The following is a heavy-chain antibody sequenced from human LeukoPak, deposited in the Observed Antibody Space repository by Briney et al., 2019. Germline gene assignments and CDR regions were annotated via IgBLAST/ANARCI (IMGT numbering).Heavy chain of an antibody. Sequence: NSSETLSLTCTVSGDSISSSSYYWSWLRQPPGKGLEWIGYIYYSGSTNYNPSLKSRVTISGDTSKNQFSLRLSSVTAADTAVYYCARASYSYDINGWVPFDYWGQGTLVTVSS. CDR1: GDSISSSSYY. V-gene: IGHV4-61*05. CDR2: IYYSGST. D-gene: IGHD3-22*01. CDR3: ARASYSYDINGWVPFDY. J-gene: IGHJ4*02.